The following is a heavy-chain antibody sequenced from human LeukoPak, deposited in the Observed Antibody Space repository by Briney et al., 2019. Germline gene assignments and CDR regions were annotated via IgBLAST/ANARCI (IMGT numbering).Heavy chain of an antibody. Sequence: ASVKVSCKASGYTFTGYYMHWVRQAPGRGLEWMGWINPNSGGTNYAQKFRGRVTMTRDTSISTAYMELSRLRSDDTAVYYCARAPRPYSGSYYGGGYYYYMDVWGKGTTVTVSS. CDR2: INPNSGGT. D-gene: IGHD1-26*01. CDR1: GYTFTGYY. CDR3: ARAPRPYSGSYYGGGYYYYMDV. V-gene: IGHV1-2*02. J-gene: IGHJ6*03.